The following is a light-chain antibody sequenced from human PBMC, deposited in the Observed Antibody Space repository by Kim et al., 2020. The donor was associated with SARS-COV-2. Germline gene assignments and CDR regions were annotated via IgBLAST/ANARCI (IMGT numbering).Light chain of an antibody. J-gene: IGKJ1*01. CDR2: GAS. CDR1: QRVNSNY. CDR3: QKYDDAPWT. Sequence: EIVLTQSPDTLSLSPGERATLSCRASQRVNSNYLAWFQQRPGQAPRLLIYGASSRAAGISDRFSGSGSETDFTLTISRLEPEDVAVYYCQKYDDAPWTFGQGAKVDIK. V-gene: IGKV3-20*01.